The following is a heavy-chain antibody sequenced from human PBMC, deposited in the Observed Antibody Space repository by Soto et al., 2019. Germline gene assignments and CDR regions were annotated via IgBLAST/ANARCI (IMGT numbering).Heavy chain of an antibody. CDR1: GFTFRGYG. CDR2: ISYDGNNK. D-gene: IGHD2-15*01. CDR3: AKDPGRHCSAGGCLLNFQFET. V-gene: IGHV3-30*18. Sequence: QVLLGESGGGVVQPGTSLRLSCAASGFTFRGYGMHWVRQAPGKGLEWVAVISYDGNNKYYGDCVKGRFTICRDNSKNTLYLQKNSLRAEDTAFYYCAKDPGRHCSAGGCLLNFQFETSGQGTQVTVSS. J-gene: IGHJ5*02.